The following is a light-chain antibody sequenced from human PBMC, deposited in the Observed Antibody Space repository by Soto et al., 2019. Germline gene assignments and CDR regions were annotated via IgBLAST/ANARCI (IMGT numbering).Light chain of an antibody. CDR3: AAWDDSLSGFNWV. CDR2: RNN. CDR1: SSNLGSNY. J-gene: IGLJ3*02. Sequence: QSVLTQPPSASGTPGQRVTISCSGSSSNLGSNYVYWYQQLPGTAPKRLIYRNNQRPSEVPDRFSGYKSGTSASLAISGLRYEDEADYYCAAWDDSLSGFNWVFGGGTKLTVL. V-gene: IGLV1-47*01.